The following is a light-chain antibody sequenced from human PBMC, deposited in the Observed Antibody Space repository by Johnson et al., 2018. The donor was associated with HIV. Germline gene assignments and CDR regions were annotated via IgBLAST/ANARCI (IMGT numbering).Light chain of an antibody. CDR3: GTWDSSLSASF. V-gene: IGLV1-51*01. J-gene: IGLJ1*01. CDR1: SSNIGNND. Sequence: QSVLTQPPSVSAAPGQRVTVSCSGSSSNIGNNDVSWYQQLPGAAPKLLIYENNKRPSGIPDRFSGSKSGTSATLGITGLQTGDEADYYCGTWDSSLSASFFGTGTKVTVL. CDR2: ENN.